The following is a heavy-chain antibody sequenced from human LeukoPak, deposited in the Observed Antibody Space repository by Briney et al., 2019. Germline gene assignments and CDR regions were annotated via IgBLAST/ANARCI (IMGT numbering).Heavy chain of an antibody. Sequence: SETLSLTCAVSGYSISSGYYWGWIRQPPGKGLEWIGSIYHSGSTYYNPSLKSRVTISVDTSKNQFSLKLSSVTAADTAVYYCARLESGYYGSGSPDYWGQGTLVAVSS. CDR2: IYHSGST. D-gene: IGHD3-10*01. J-gene: IGHJ4*02. CDR1: GYSISSGYY. V-gene: IGHV4-38-2*01. CDR3: ARLESGYYGSGSPDY.